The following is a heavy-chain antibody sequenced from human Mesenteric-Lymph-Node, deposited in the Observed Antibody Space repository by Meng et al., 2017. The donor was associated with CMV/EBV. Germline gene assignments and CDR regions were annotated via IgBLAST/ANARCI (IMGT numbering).Heavy chain of an antibody. CDR2: IYYTGST. J-gene: IGHJ5*02. D-gene: IGHD2-8*02. CDR1: GGSVSSGNYY. CDR3: ATSTGPANAPFDP. Sequence: SETLSLTCTVSGGSVSSGNYYWRWIRQPPGKGLEWIGYIYYTGSTNYNPSLKSRVTISVDTSKNQFSLKLSSVTAADTAVYYCATSTGPANAPFDPWGQGTLVTVSS. V-gene: IGHV4-61*01.